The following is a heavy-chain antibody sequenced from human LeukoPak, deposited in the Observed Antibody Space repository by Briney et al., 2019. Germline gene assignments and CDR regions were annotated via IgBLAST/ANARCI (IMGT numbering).Heavy chain of an antibody. J-gene: IGHJ4*02. CDR2: TYYRSKWYY. D-gene: IGHD1-26*01. V-gene: IGHV6-1*01. Sequence: SQTLSLTCAISGDSVSSNSAAWNWIRQSPSRGLEWPGRTYYRSKWYYDYSVAVKSRVTINPDTSKNQFSLQLSSVTPEDTAVYYCVRDPVGGSTIFDCWGQGTLVTVSS. CDR3: VRDPVGGSTIFDC. CDR1: GDSVSSNSAA.